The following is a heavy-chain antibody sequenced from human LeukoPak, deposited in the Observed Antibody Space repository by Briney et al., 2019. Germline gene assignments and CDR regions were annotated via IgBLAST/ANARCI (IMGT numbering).Heavy chain of an antibody. CDR3: ARLEVGDIVVVPAAETYYFDY. CDR1: GGSISSSSYY. CDR2: IYYSGST. Sequence: PSETLSLTCIVSGGSISSSSYYWGWIRQPPGKGLEWIGSIYYSGSTYYNPSLKSRVTISVDTSKNQFSLKLSSVTAADTAVYYCARLEVGDIVVVPAAETYYFDYWGQGTLVTVSS. V-gene: IGHV4-39*01. J-gene: IGHJ4*02. D-gene: IGHD2-2*01.